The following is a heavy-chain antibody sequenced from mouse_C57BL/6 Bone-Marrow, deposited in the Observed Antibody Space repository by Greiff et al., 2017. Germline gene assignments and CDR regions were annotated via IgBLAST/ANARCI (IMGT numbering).Heavy chain of an antibody. V-gene: IGHV3-6*01. J-gene: IGHJ2*01. CDR3: ARGFITTVVAPFDY. CDR2: ISYDGSN. Sequence: DVQLQESGPGLVKPSQSLSLTCSVTGYSITSGYYWNWIRQFPGNKLEWMGYISYDGSNNYNPSLKNRISITRDTSKNQFFLKLNSVTTEDTATYYCARGFITTVVAPFDYWGQGTTLTVSS. CDR1: GYSITSGYY. D-gene: IGHD1-1*01.